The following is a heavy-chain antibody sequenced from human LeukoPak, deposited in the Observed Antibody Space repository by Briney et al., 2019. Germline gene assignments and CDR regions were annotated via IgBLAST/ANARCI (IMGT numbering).Heavy chain of an antibody. D-gene: IGHD2-2*01. J-gene: IGHJ4*02. CDR1: GFTFSSYS. V-gene: IGHV3-21*01. CDR3: ASQYCSSTSCYVGLVGY. Sequence: GGSLRLSCAASGFTFSSYSMNWVRQAPGKGLEWVSSISSSSSYIYYADSVKGRFTISRDNAKNSLYLRMNSLRAEDTAVYYCASQYCSSTSCYVGLVGYWGQGTLVTVSS. CDR2: ISSSSSYI.